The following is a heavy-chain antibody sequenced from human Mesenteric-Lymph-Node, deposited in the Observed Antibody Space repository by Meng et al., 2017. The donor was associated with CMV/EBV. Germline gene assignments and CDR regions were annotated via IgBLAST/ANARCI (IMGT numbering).Heavy chain of an antibody. CDR1: GYTLTELS. D-gene: IGHD3-10*01. V-gene: IGHV1-24*01. J-gene: IGHJ4*02. CDR2: FDPEDGET. Sequence: CKVSGYTLTELSMHWVRQAPGKGLEWMGGFDPEDGETIYAQKFQGRVTMTEDTSTDTAYMELSSLRSEDTAVYYCATDLWFGDPAGDYWGQGTLVTVSS. CDR3: ATDLWFGDPAGDY.